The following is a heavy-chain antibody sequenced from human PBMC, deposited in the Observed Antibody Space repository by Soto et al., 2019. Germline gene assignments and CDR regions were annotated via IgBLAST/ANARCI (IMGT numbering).Heavy chain of an antibody. CDR2: ISSSSSTI. V-gene: IGHV3-48*02. CDR3: ARGNYVRKTGPIGLNYGTDV. D-gene: IGHD1-1*01. J-gene: IGHJ6*02. Sequence: PGGSRRLSCAASWFTFSSYSMNWVRQPAGEGLEWVSCISSSSSTIYYADSVRGRFTISTDNAKNSLYLQINSLRDEDTAVYYCARGNYVRKTGPIGLNYGTDVWGQGATITVSS. CDR1: WFTFSSYS.